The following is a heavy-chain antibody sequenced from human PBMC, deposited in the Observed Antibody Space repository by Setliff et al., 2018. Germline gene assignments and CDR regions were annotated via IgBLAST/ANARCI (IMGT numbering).Heavy chain of an antibody. J-gene: IGHJ4*02. Sequence: SVKVSCKASGGTFSSYAISWVRQAPGQGLEWMGGIIPIFGTANYAQKFQGRVTITTDESTSTAYMELSSLRSDDTAVYYCARQPMDTIMVTFDYWGQGILVTVSS. V-gene: IGHV1-69*05. D-gene: IGHD5-12*01. CDR1: GGTFSSYA. CDR3: ARQPMDTIMVTFDY. CDR2: IIPIFGTA.